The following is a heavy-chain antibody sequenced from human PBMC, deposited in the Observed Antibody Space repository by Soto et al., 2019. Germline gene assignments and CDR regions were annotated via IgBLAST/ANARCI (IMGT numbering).Heavy chain of an antibody. J-gene: IGHJ5*02. CDR3: ARLGFLPVNPRCFNP. CDR2: IYYIGST. CDR1: GGSISSSNYY. D-gene: IGHD3-10*01. V-gene: IGHV4-39*01. Sequence: TLSLTCTVSGGSISSSNYYWGWIRQPPGKGLEWIGSIYYIGSTYSNPSLKSRVTISVDTSKNQFSLKLSSVTAADTAVYYCARLGFLPVNPRCFNPWGQETVVTVST.